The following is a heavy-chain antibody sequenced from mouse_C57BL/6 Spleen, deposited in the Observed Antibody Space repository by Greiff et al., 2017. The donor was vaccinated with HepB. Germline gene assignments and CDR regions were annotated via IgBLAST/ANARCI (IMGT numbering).Heavy chain of an antibody. D-gene: IGHD1-1*01. J-gene: IGHJ3*01. CDR2: ISDGGSYT. CDR1: GFTFSSYA. Sequence: EVQGVESGAGLVKPGGSLKLSCAASGFTFSSYAMSWVRQTPEKRLEWVATISDGGSYTYYPDNVKGRFTISRDNAKNNLYLQMSHLKSEATAMYYCERDNYGSSFVAYWGQGTVVNVSA. V-gene: IGHV5-4*01. CDR3: ERDNYGSSFVAY.